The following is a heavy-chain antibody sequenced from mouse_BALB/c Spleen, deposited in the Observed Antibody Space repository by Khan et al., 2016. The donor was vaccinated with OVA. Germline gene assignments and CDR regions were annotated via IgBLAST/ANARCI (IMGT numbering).Heavy chain of an antibody. J-gene: IGHJ3*01. CDR2: MIYSGNT. D-gene: IGHD2-14*01. CDR1: GDSITSGY. Sequence: VQLQESGPSLVKPSQTLSLTCSVTGDSITSGYWSWIRKFPGNKLEYMGYMIYSGNTYYNPSLIRRISFIRHTSKYQYYRQLNSVTTEDTSTYYFARSTYRYAFAYWGQGTLVTVSA. CDR3: ARSTYRYAFAY. V-gene: IGHV3-8*02.